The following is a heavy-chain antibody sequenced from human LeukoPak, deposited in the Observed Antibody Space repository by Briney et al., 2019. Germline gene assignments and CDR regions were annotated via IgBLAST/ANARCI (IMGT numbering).Heavy chain of an antibody. V-gene: IGHV5-51*01. D-gene: IGHD2-15*01. CDR3: ARRDMAITYFDY. J-gene: IGHJ4*02. CDR2: IYPGDSDT. CDR1: GYSFTNSW. Sequence: GESLKISCKSSGYSFTNSWIGWVRQMPGKGLEWMGIIYPGDSDTRYSPSFQGQVTISADKSISTAYLQWSSLKASDTAMYYCARRDMAITYFDYWGQGTLVTVSS.